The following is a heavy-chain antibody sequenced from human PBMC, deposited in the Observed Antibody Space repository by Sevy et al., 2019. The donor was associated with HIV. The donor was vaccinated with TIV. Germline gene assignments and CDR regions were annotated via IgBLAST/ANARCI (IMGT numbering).Heavy chain of an antibody. CDR3: ARDSVLSPRVFDS. V-gene: IGHV4-59*01. J-gene: IGHJ4*02. Sequence: SETLSLTCTVSGGSMSSYFWSWIRQPPGKGLEWIGYIYYTGTTNYNPSLKSRLTMSLDTSKNRFSLKLTDVTAADTAVYYCARDSVLSPRVFDSWGQGTLVTVSS. D-gene: IGHD1-1*01. CDR2: IYYTGTT. CDR1: GGSMSSYF.